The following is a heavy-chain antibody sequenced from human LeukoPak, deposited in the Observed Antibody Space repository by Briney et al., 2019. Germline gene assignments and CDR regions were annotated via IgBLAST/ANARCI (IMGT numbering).Heavy chain of an antibody. CDR3: AKDQSSSWYWYFDL. CDR2: ISGSGGST. Sequence: GGSLRLSCAASGFTFSSYAMSWVRQAPGKGLEWVSAISGSGGSTYYADSVKGRFTISRDNSKNTLYLQMNSLRAEDTALYYCAKDQSSSWYWYFDLWGRGTLVTVSS. CDR1: GFTFSSYA. J-gene: IGHJ2*01. V-gene: IGHV3-23*01. D-gene: IGHD6-13*01.